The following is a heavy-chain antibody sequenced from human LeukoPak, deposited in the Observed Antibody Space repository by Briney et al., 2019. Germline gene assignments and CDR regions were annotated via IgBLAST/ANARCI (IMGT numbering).Heavy chain of an antibody. Sequence: PSETLSLTCTVSGGSISSYYWSWLRQPPGKGLEWLGYIYYSGSTNYNPSLKSRVTISVDTSKNQFSLKLSSVTAADTAVYYCAASMVRGVIITRKPYLFDYWGQGTLVTVSS. V-gene: IGHV4-59*01. D-gene: IGHD3-10*01. J-gene: IGHJ4*02. CDR1: GGSISSYY. CDR2: IYYSGST. CDR3: AASMVRGVIITRKPYLFDY.